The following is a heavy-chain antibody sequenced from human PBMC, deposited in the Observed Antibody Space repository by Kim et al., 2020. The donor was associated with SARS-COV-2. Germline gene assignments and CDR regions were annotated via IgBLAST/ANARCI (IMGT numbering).Heavy chain of an antibody. CDR2: T. J-gene: IGHJ3*02. Sequence: TYYANSVKGRFTISRDNSKNPLYLQMGSLRAEDMAVYYCARGGAHDVFDIWGQGTMVTVSS. D-gene: IGHD1-26*01. V-gene: IGHV3-64*01. CDR3: ARGGAHDVFDI.